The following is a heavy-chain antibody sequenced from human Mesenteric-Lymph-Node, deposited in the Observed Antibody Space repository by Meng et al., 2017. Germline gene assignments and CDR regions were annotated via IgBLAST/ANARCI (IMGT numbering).Heavy chain of an antibody. D-gene: IGHD6-13*01. J-gene: IGHJ4*02. CDR3: AKDQAEVAAAGLEFPLDY. Sequence: GESLKISCAASGFTFSSYAMSWVRQAPGKGLEWVSAISGSGGSTYYADSVKGRFTISRDNSKNTLYLQMNSLRAEDTAVYYCAKDQAEVAAAGLEFPLDYWGQGTLVTVSS. CDR2: ISGSGGST. CDR1: GFTFSSYA. V-gene: IGHV3-23*01.